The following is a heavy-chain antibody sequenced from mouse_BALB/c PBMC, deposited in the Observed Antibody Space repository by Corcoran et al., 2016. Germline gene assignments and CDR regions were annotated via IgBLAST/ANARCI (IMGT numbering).Heavy chain of an antibody. CDR2: ILPGSGST. J-gene: IGHJ2*01. Sequence: QVQLQQSGAELMKPGASVKISCKATGYTFSSYWIEWVKQRPGHGLEWIGEILPGSGSTNYNEKFKGKATFTADTSSNTAYMQLSSLTSEDSAVYYCASPSTMITTIDYWGQGTTLTVSS. V-gene: IGHV1-9*01. CDR3: ASPSTMITTIDY. D-gene: IGHD2-4*01. CDR1: GYTFSSYW.